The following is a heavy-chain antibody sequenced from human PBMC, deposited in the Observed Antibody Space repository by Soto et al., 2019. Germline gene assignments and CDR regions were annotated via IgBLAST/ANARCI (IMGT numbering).Heavy chain of an antibody. J-gene: IGHJ4*02. Sequence: QVQLVQSGAEVKKPGASVKVSCKASGYTFTSYYMHWVRQAPGQGLEWMGIINPSGGSTSYAQKFEGRVTMTRDTSTSTVYMELSSLRSEDTAVYYCATGAGKGYYFDYWGQGTLVTVSS. CDR3: ATGAGKGYYFDY. CDR1: GYTFTSYY. D-gene: IGHD3-10*01. V-gene: IGHV1-46*01. CDR2: INPSGGST.